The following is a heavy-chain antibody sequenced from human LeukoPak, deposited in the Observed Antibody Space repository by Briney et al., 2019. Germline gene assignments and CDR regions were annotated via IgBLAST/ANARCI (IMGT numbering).Heavy chain of an antibody. D-gene: IGHD2/OR15-2a*01. J-gene: IGHJ4*02. V-gene: IGHV3-23*01. CDR2: ISGTGGST. Sequence: AGGSLRLPCAASGFTCNSCAMSWVRQAPGKGLEWVAGISGTGGSTHYADSVKGRFTISRDNSKNTVYLQMRNLRVEHTAVYYCAKVVAGNIDYYFDYWGQGILVAVSS. CDR1: GFTCNSCA. CDR3: AKVVAGNIDYYFDY.